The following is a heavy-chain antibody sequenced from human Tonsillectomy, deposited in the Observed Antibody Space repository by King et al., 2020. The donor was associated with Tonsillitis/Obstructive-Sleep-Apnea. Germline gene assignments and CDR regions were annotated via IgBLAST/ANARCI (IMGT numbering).Heavy chain of an antibody. V-gene: IGHV3-49*05. Sequence: VQLVESGGGLVKPGRSLRLSCTASGFTFGDYAISWFRQAPGKGLEWVGFIGTKAYGGTTEYAASVKGRFTISRDDSKGLAYLQMNSLKTEDTAVYYCTGDTIYYMDVWGEGTTVTVSS. J-gene: IGHJ6*03. CDR3: TGDTIYYMDV. CDR1: GFTFGDYA. D-gene: IGHD3-3*01. CDR2: IGTKAYGGTT.